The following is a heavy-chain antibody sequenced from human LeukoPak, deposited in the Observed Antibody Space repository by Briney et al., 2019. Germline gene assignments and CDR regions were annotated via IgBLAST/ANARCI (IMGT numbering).Heavy chain of an antibody. V-gene: IGHV3-7*01. Sequence: GGSLRLSCAASGFTFSSYWMSWVRQAPGKGLEWVANIKEDGSEKYYVDSVKGRFTISRDNAKNSLYLQMNSLRAEDTAVYYCARSSSGSGGYYMDVWGKGTTVTVSS. D-gene: IGHD1-26*01. CDR2: IKEDGSEK. J-gene: IGHJ6*03. CDR1: GFTFSSYW. CDR3: ARSSSGSGGYYMDV.